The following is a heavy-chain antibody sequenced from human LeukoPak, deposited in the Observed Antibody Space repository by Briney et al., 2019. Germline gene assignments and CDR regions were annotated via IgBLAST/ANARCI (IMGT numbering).Heavy chain of an antibody. V-gene: IGHV1-8*02. CDR2: MNPNSGNT. CDR1: GYTFTGYY. Sequence: ASVKVSCKASGYTFTGYYMHWVRQAPGQGLEWMGWMNPNSGNTGYAQKFQGRVTMTRNTSISTAYMELSSLRSEDTAVYYCARGLHSSEFYYYYMDVWGKGTTVTISS. D-gene: IGHD6-25*01. CDR3: ARGLHSSEFYYYYMDV. J-gene: IGHJ6*03.